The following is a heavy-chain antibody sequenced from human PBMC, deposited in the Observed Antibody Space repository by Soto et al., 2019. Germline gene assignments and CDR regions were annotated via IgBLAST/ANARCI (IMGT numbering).Heavy chain of an antibody. CDR1: GASINSYY. CDR2: IYYSGST. D-gene: IGHD2-2*01. CDR3: ARVVGGGHCSSTDPGWCWVDP. Sequence: QVQLQESGPGLVKPSETLSLTCTVSGASINSYYWSWIRQPPGKGLEWIGYIYYSGSTNYNPSLKSRVTMSVDTSKNQFSLKLGSVPAADTAVYYCARVVGGGHCSSTDPGWCWVDPWGQGTLVTVSS. V-gene: IGHV4-59*01. J-gene: IGHJ5*02.